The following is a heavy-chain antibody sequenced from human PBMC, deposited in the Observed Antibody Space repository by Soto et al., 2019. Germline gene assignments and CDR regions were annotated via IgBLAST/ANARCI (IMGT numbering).Heavy chain of an antibody. CDR1: GFTVSSYD. CDR2: IGTAGDT. J-gene: IGHJ6*02. CDR3: ARSPRIGIAAPYYYYGMDV. V-gene: IGHV3-13*01. Sequence: GGSLGLSCAASGFTVSSYDMHGVRQATGKGREWVSAIGTAGDTYYPGSVKGRFTISRENAKNSLYLQMNSLRAEDTAVYYCARSPRIGIAAPYYYYGMDVWGQGTTVTVSS. D-gene: IGHD6-13*01.